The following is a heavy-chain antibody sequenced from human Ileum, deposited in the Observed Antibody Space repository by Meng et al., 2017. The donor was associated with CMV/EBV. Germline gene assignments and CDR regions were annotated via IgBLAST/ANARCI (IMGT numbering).Heavy chain of an antibody. J-gene: IGHJ4*02. V-gene: IGHV5-51*01. CDR1: GYSFTSFW. Sequence: GESLKISCKGSGYSFTSFWIGWVRQMPGKGLEWMGITYPGASNTRYSPSFQGQVTISADNSISTAYLQRSSLKDSDTAIYYCARLQCGGNYPFDYWGQGTLVTVSS. CDR2: TYPGASNT. CDR3: ARLQCGGNYPFDY. D-gene: IGHD2-21*01.